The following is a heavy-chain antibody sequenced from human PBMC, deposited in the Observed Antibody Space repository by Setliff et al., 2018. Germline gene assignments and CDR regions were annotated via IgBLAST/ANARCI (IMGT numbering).Heavy chain of an antibody. CDR1: GFTFSNYA. J-gene: IGHJ4*02. V-gene: IGHV3-30*07. Sequence: GGSLRLSCAASGFTFSNYAIHWVRQAPGKGLEWVAVISNDGSNKFYADSVRGRFTISRDNSKNMLYLQMDSLRVEDTAVYYCAKDQGTGYCSGGSCYLFEHWGQGVQVTVSS. D-gene: IGHD2-15*01. CDR2: ISNDGSNK. CDR3: AKDQGTGYCSGGSCYLFEH.